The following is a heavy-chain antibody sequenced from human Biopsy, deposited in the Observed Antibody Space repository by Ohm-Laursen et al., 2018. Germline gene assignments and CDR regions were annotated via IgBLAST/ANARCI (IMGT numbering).Heavy chain of an antibody. D-gene: IGHD2-21*02. CDR1: GDTVSSNRAA. CDR3: ARSGSDSLNYYFDF. J-gene: IGHJ4*02. Sequence: QTLSLTCAISGDTVSSNRAACNWIRQSPSRGLEWLGRTFYRAKWYTDFAVSVKSRITLTPDPSTNQFSLQLNSVTPDDTAVYYCARSGSDSLNYYFDFWGQGTLVTVSS. CDR2: TFYRAKWYT. V-gene: IGHV6-1*01.